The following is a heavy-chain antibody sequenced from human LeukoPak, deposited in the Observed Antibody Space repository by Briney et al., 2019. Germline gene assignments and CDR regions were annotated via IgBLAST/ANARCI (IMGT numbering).Heavy chain of an antibody. D-gene: IGHD1-26*01. CDR2: ISYDGSNK. J-gene: IGHJ4*02. Sequence: PGRSLRLSCAASVFTFSSYGMHWLRQAPAKGLAGVAVISYDGSNKYYADSVKGRFTIARDNSKNSLYLQMNSLRAEDTAVYYCAKDSGKVGAIDYWGQGTLVTVSS. CDR3: AKDSGKVGAIDY. V-gene: IGHV3-30*18. CDR1: VFTFSSYG.